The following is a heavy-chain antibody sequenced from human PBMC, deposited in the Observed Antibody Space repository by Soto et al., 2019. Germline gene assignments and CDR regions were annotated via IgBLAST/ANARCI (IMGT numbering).Heavy chain of an antibody. CDR1: GGTFSRYS. Sequence: QVQLVQSGAEVKKPGSSVKVSCKASGGTFSRYSITWVRQAPGHGLEWIGRIIPIFGIARYAKKVQGRVTITADESTSTAYMELSSLRSGDTAVYYCAREDRDRETGLVPAAIDGMDVWGQGTTVTVSS. CDR2: IIPIFGIA. CDR3: AREDRDRETGLVPAAIDGMDV. V-gene: IGHV1-69*08. J-gene: IGHJ6*02. D-gene: IGHD2-2*01.